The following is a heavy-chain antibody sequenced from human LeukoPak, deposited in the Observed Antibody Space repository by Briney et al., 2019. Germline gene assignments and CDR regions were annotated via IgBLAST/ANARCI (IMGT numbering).Heavy chain of an antibody. CDR2: ISDSGSKT. CDR1: GFTFNSYA. J-gene: IGHJ6*04. D-gene: IGHD3-9*01. V-gene: IGHV3-23*01. CDR3: AKRILTGYPNYGMDV. Sequence: PGGSLRLSCAASGFTFNSYAMNWVRQAPGQGLECVSAISDSGSKTYYADSVKGRFTISRDNSKNTLYLQMSSLRAEDTAVYYCAKRILTGYPNYGMDVWGKGTTVTVSS.